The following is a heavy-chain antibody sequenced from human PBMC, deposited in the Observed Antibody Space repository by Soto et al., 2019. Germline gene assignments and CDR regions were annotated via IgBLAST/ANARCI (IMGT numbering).Heavy chain of an antibody. Sequence: TLSLTCAISGDSVSSNSAAWNWIRQSPSRGLEWLGRTYYRSKWYNDYAVSVKSRITINPDTSKNQFSLQLNSVTPEDTAVYYCARFTGEPSAHAFDIWGQGTMVTVSS. D-gene: IGHD3-16*01. CDR3: ARFTGEPSAHAFDI. CDR2: TYYRSKWYN. V-gene: IGHV6-1*01. J-gene: IGHJ3*02. CDR1: GDSVSSNSAA.